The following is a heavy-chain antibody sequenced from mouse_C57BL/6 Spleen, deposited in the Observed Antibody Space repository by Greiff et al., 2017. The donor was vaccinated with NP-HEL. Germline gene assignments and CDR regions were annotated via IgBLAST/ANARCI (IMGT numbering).Heavy chain of an antibody. Sequence: QVQLQQPGAELVKPGASVKLSCTASGYTFTSYWMHWVKQRPGQGLEWIGMIHPNSGSTNYNEKFKSKATLTVDKSSSTAYMQLSSLTSEDSAVYYCARRNWDGAMDYWGQGTSVTVSS. D-gene: IGHD4-1*01. V-gene: IGHV1-64*01. CDR1: GYTFTSYW. J-gene: IGHJ4*01. CDR2: IHPNSGST. CDR3: ARRNWDGAMDY.